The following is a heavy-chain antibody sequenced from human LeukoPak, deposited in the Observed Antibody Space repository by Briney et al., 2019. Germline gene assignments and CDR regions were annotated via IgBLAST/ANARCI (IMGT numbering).Heavy chain of an antibody. J-gene: IGHJ4*02. Sequence: PSETLSLTCTVSGGSISSYYWSWIRQPPGKGLEWIGYIYYRGSTNDNPSLKSRVTISVDTSKKQFSLKLSSVTAADTAVYYCARDRWDYDYVWGSYRCGPYFDYWGQGTLVTVSS. D-gene: IGHD3-16*02. CDR2: IYYRGST. CDR3: ARDRWDYDYVWGSYRCGPYFDY. V-gene: IGHV4-59*01. CDR1: GGSISSYY.